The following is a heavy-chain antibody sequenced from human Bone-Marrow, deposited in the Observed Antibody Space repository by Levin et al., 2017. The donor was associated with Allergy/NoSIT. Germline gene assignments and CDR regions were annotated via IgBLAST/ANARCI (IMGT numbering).Heavy chain of an antibody. CDR2: TYYRSKWYN. CDR1: GDSVPTNSAA. CDR3: ARMNYGGSAFDY. D-gene: IGHD4-23*01. Sequence: SQTLSLTCAISGDSVPTNSAAWTWIRQSPSRGLEWLGRTYYRSKWYNDYAVSVKSRITINADTSKDQFSLQLNSVTPEDTALYYCARMNYGGSAFDYWGQGTLVTVSS. V-gene: IGHV6-1*01. J-gene: IGHJ4*02.